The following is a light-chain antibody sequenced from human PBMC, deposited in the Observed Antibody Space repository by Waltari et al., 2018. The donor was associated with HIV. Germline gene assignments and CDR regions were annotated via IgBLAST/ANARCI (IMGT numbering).Light chain of an antibody. Sequence: DIQMTQSPSYVSASVGDTVTITCRASQGISNWLAWYQQKPGQAPKLLIYLTSSLQSGVPSRFSGSGSGTDFTLTISSLQPEDYATYLCQQTYTFLPLTFGGGTKVDIK. CDR2: LTS. V-gene: IGKV1-12*01. J-gene: IGKJ4*01. CDR1: QGISNW. CDR3: QQTYTFLPLT.